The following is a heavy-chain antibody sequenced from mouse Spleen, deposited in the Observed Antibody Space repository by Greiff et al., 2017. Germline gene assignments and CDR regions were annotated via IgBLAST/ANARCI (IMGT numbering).Heavy chain of an antibody. V-gene: IGHV14-4*01. CDR1: GFNIKDDY. J-gene: IGHJ3*01. Sequence: VQLQQSGAELVRPGASVKLSCTASGFNIKDDYMHWVKQRPEQGLEWIGWIDPENGDTEYASKFQGKATITADTSSNTAYLQLSSLTSEDTAVYYCTTLYYRYDRFAYWGQGTLVTVSA. CDR3: TTLYYRYDRFAY. CDR2: IDPENGDT. D-gene: IGHD2-14*01.